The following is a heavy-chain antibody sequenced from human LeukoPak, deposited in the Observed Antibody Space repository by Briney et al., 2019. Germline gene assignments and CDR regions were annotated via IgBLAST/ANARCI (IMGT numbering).Heavy chain of an antibody. J-gene: IGHJ4*02. CDR2: IYYSGST. D-gene: IGHD3-10*01. CDR1: GGSISSSSYY. V-gene: IGHV4-39*07. Sequence: PSETLSLTCTVSGGSISSSSYYWGWIRQPPGKGLEWIGSIYYSGSTYYNPSLKSRVTISVDTSKNQFSLKLSSVTAADTAVYYCARDQRSPYGSGSYTLDYWGQGTLVTVSS. CDR3: ARDQRSPYGSGSYTLDY.